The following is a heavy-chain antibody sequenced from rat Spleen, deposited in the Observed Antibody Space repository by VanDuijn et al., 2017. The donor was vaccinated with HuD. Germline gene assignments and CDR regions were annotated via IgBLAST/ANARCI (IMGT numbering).Heavy chain of an antibody. CDR1: GFTFSDYY. CDR3: AKDPEAYYSSYIFDY. D-gene: IGHD1-2*01. Sequence: EVQLVESDGGLVQPGRSLKVSCAAAGFTFSDYYMAWVRQAPTKGLEWVATIRHDGSSTYYRDSVKGRFTISRDNAKSTLYLQMNSLRSEDTATYYCAKDPEAYYSSYIFDYWGQGTLVTVSS. J-gene: IGHJ3*01. V-gene: IGHV5-29*01. CDR2: IRHDGSST.